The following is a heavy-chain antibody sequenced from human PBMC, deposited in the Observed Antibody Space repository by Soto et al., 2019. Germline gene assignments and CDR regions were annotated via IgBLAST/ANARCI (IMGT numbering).Heavy chain of an antibody. CDR2: IFGTA. CDR1: GFTFSDFA. CDR3: ARRTVTDNYYYGMDV. J-gene: IGHJ6*02. Sequence: GGSLRLSCRGSGFTFSDFAMNWVRQAPNKGLEWVSTIFGTANYAQKFQGRVTITADKSTSTAYMELSSLRSEDTAVYYCARRTVTDNYYYGMDVWGQGTTVTVSS. D-gene: IGHD4-17*01. V-gene: IGHV1-69*06.